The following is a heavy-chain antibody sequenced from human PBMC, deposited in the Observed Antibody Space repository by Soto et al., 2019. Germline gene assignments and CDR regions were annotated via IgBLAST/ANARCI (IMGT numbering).Heavy chain of an antibody. CDR1: GYTFTSYG. D-gene: IGHD3-10*01. V-gene: IGHV1-18*01. Sequence: QVQLVQSGAEVKKPGASVKVSCKASGYTFTSYGITWVRQAPGQGLEWMGWINPYNGNTNYAQKLQGRVTMTTYTXXXTXXXXXXXXXXXXTAVYYCARTDSRPQDFDYWGQGTLVSVSS. CDR3: ARTDSRPQDFDY. J-gene: IGHJ4*02. CDR2: INPYNGNT.